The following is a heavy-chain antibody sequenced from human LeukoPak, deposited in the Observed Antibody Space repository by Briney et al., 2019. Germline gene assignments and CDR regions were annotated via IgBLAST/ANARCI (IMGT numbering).Heavy chain of an antibody. CDR3: ATARDSNSNRGLYMDV. CDR2: IWYDGSNK. D-gene: IGHD4-11*01. J-gene: IGHJ6*03. Sequence: PGGSLRLSCAASGFTFRNYGMHWVRQVPGKGLEWVAVIWYDGSNKYYADSVKGRFTISRDNSKNTLYLQINSLRAEDTAGYYCATARDSNSNRGLYMDVWGKGTTVTVSS. CDR1: GFTFRNYG. V-gene: IGHV3-33*01.